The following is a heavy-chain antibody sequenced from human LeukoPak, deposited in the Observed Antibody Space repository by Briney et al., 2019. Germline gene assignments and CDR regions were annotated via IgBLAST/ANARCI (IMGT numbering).Heavy chain of an antibody. CDR2: IYYSGNT. J-gene: IGHJ4*02. Sequence: SETLSLTCAVSGGSISSSNWWSWVRQPPGKGLEWIGSIYYSGNTYYNASLKSQVSISIDTSKNQFSLKLTSVTAADTAVYYCARRKWLAPKPFDYWGQGTLVTVSS. D-gene: IGHD6-19*01. CDR3: ARRKWLAPKPFDY. CDR1: GGSISSSNW. V-gene: IGHV4-4*02.